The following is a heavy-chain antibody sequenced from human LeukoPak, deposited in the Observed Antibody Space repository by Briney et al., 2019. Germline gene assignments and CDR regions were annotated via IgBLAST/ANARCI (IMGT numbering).Heavy chain of an antibody. CDR2: INAGNGNT. Sequence: ASVTVSCKASGYTFTSYYMHWVRQAPGQRLEWMGWINAGNGNTKYSQKFQGRVTITRDTSASTAYMELSSLRSEDTAVYYCARDLTPYDFWSGYRLYYYYYGMDVWGQGTTVTVSS. J-gene: IGHJ6*02. CDR3: ARDLTPYDFWSGYRLYYYYYGMDV. CDR1: GYTFTSYY. D-gene: IGHD3-3*01. V-gene: IGHV1-3*01.